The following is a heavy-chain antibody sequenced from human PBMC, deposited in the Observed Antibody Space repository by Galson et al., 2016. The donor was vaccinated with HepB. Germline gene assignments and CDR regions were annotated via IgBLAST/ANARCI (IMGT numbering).Heavy chain of an antibody. J-gene: IGHJ4*02. CDR3: AKGGRWDLRHFDY. V-gene: IGHV3-23*01. D-gene: IGHD1-26*01. Sequence: SLRLSCAASGFTFSNYAMTWVRQAPGKGLAWVSTISGSGANTYYADSVKGRFTISRDNSKNTLYLQMNNLRAEDTALYYCAKGGRWDLRHFDYWGQGTLVPVSA. CDR2: ISGSGANT. CDR1: GFTFSNYA.